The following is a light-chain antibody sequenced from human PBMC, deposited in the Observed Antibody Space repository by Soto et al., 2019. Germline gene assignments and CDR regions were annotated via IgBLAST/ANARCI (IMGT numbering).Light chain of an antibody. CDR2: SIS. Sequence: EIVLTQSPCTLSFSPGERSTLSFRASQTVTSTFLAWYQQKPGQAPRLLIYSISRRATGIPDRFSGSGSGTDFTLTISRLEPEDFAVYFCQQFSNSVWTFGQGTK. CDR3: QQFSNSVWT. CDR1: QTVTSTF. J-gene: IGKJ1*01. V-gene: IGKV3-20*01.